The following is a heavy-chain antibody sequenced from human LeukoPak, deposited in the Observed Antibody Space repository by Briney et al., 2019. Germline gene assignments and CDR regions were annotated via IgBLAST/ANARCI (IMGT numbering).Heavy chain of an antibody. V-gene: IGHV1-69*04. CDR1: GGTFSSYA. CDR3: ARAGAVAGTYDAFDI. D-gene: IGHD6-19*01. CDR2: IIPILGIA. Sequence: SVKVSCKASGGTFSSYAISWVRQAPGQGLEWMGRIIPILGIANYAQKFQGRVTITADKSTSTAYMELSSLRSEDTAVYSCARAGAVAGTYDAFDIWGQGTMVTVSS. J-gene: IGHJ3*02.